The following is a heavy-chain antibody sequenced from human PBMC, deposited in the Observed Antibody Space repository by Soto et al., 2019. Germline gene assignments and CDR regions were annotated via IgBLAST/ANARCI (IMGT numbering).Heavy chain of an antibody. CDR3: ARDFVTRFYYYYYGMDV. J-gene: IGHJ6*02. Sequence: GGSLRLSCVASGFTFDNYAMNWVRQAPGKGLEWVSYISSSSSTIYYGDSVKCRFTISRDNTKNSLYLQMNSLRDEDTAVYYCARDFVTRFYYYYYGMDVWGQGTTVTVSS. V-gene: IGHV3-48*02. CDR1: GFTFDNYA. D-gene: IGHD4-4*01. CDR2: ISSSSSTI.